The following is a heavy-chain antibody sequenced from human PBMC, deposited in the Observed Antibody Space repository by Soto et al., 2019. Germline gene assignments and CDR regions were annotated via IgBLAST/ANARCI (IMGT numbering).Heavy chain of an antibody. V-gene: IGHV3-74*01. CDR3: LRSYSGTYGLFDP. CDR2: INSDGSST. CDR1: GFTISSHW. Sequence: EVQLVESGGGLVQPGASLRLSCAASGFTISSHWMHWVRQAPGKGLVWVSRINSDGSSTSYAGSVKGRFIISRDNAKNTLYLQMNILGAEDKAVYYCLRSYSGTYGLFDPWGQGTLVTVSS. J-gene: IGHJ5*02. D-gene: IGHD1-26*01.